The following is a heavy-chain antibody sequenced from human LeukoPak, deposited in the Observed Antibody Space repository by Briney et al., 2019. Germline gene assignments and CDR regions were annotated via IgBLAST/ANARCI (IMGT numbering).Heavy chain of an antibody. V-gene: IGHV1-69*05. J-gene: IGHJ4*02. CDR3: AREGTGIFGVVIHNYFDY. CDR1: GGTFSSYA. D-gene: IGHD3-3*01. CDR2: IIPIFGTA. Sequence: SVKVSCKASGGTFSSYAISWVRQAPGQGLEWMGGIIPIFGTANYAQKFQGRVTITTDESTSTAYMELSSLRSEDTAVYYCAREGTGIFGVVIHNYFDYWGQGTLVTVSS.